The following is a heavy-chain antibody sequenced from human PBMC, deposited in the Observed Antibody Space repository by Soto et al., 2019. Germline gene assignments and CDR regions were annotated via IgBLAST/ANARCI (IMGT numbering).Heavy chain of an antibody. D-gene: IGHD6-19*01. CDR3: TRDWSAVIGTPFDL. CDR1: GFTFSAVD. Sequence: QLQLVESGGGVVQPEKSLRLSCEASGFTFSAVDMHWVRQSPGKGLEWVATSSYDGDTKYYANSVKGRFTISRDNSRNTLDLHMNSLRAEDTAMYYCTRDWSAVIGTPFDLWGQGTMVVVSS. J-gene: IGHJ3*01. V-gene: IGHV3-30-3*01. CDR2: SSYDGDTK.